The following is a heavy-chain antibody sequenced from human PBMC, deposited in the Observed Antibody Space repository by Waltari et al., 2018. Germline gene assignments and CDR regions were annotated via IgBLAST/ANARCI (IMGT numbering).Heavy chain of an antibody. J-gene: IGHJ6*03. CDR3: ASRSQLLRRGYYYYMDV. Sequence: QVQLVQSGAEVKKPGASVKVSCKASGYTFTGYYMHWVRQAPGQGLEWMGWINPNSGGTNYAQKFQGRVTMTRDTSISTAYMELSRLRSDDTAVYYCASRSQLLRRGYYYYMDVWGKGTTVTISS. CDR2: INPNSGGT. D-gene: IGHD1-26*01. V-gene: IGHV1-2*02. CDR1: GYTFTGYY.